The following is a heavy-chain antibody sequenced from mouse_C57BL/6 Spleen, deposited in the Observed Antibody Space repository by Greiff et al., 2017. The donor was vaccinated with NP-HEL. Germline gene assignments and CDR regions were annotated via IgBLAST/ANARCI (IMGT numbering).Heavy chain of an antibody. V-gene: IGHV5-4*03. D-gene: IGHD2-3*01. CDR3: ARGGRIYDGYYGGYFDY. CDR2: ISDGGSYT. Sequence: EVKVVESGGGLVKPGGSLKLSCAASGFTFSSYAMSWVRQTPEKRLEWVATISDGGSYTYYPDNVKGRFTISRDNAKNNLYLQMSQLKSEDTAMYYCARGGRIYDGYYGGYFDYWGQGTTLTVSS. CDR1: GFTFSSYA. J-gene: IGHJ2*01.